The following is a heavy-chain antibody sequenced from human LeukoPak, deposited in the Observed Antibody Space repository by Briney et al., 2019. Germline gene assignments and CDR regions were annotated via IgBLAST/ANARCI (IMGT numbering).Heavy chain of an antibody. J-gene: IGHJ3*02. Sequence: GRSLRLSCAASGFTFSTYAMHWVRQAPGKGLEWVTFLSYDGSNKYYADSVKGRFTISRDNSMNTLYLQMNNLRAEDTAVYYCARGQPRTVTDRRNAFDIWGQGTMVTVSS. CDR3: ARGQPRTVTDRRNAFDI. CDR2: LSYDGSNK. CDR1: GFTFSTYA. V-gene: IGHV3-30-3*01. D-gene: IGHD2-21*02.